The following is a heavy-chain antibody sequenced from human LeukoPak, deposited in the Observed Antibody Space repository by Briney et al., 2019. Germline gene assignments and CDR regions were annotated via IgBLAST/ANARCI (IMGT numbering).Heavy chain of an antibody. CDR1: GFTFSGYS. Sequence: GGSLRLSCAASGFTFSGYSMNWIRQAPGEGLEWVSYIDGSSNNIYYAESVKGRFTISRDNAKNSLYLQMNSLRAEDTAVYYCARDSRGSGSSWFDPWGQGTLVTVSS. D-gene: IGHD3-10*01. V-gene: IGHV3-48*04. CDR3: ARDSRGSGSSWFDP. CDR2: IDGSSNNI. J-gene: IGHJ5*02.